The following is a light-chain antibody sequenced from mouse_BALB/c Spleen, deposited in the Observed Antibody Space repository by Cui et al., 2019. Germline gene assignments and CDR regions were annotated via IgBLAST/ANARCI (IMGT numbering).Light chain of an antibody. V-gene: IGKV6-13*01. CDR3: QQYCSYPLT. Sequence: DIVMTQPHKLMSTSLGESVSITCKASQTVGTALAWYQQKPGQSTKLLIYAASNLENGVPERFTGSGSGTDFSLTISSMQAEDLANYYCQQYCSYPLTFGGGTKLEIK. CDR1: QTVGTA. J-gene: IGKJ1*01. CDR2: AAS.